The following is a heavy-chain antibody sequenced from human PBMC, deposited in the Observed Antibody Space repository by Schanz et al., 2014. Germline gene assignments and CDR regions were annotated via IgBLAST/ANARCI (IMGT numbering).Heavy chain of an antibody. CDR3: TRDRAYHSFDY. CDR1: GFTFSSYS. V-gene: IGHV3-7*01. J-gene: IGHJ4*02. CDR2: IKEDGSQK. D-gene: IGHD1-26*01. Sequence: VQLVESGGGVVQPGGSLRLSCAASGFTFSSYSMHWVRQAPGKGLEWVATIKEDGSQKYYLDSVKGRFTISRDNARNSLYLQMTSLRAEDTALYYCTRDRAYHSFDYWGQGTLVTVSS.